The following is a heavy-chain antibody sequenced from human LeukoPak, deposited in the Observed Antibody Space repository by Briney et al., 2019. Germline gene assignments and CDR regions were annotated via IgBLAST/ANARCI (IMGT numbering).Heavy chain of an antibody. D-gene: IGHD3-22*01. J-gene: IGHJ5*02. CDR3: AKDRVTMIVAGNWFDP. Sequence: GGSLRLSCAASGFTFSSYAMSWLRQAPGKGLEWVSAISGSGGSTYYADSVKGRFTISRDNSKNTRYLQMNSLRAEDTAVYYCAKDRVTMIVAGNWFDPWGQGTLVTVSS. CDR2: ISGSGGST. CDR1: GFTFSSYA. V-gene: IGHV3-23*01.